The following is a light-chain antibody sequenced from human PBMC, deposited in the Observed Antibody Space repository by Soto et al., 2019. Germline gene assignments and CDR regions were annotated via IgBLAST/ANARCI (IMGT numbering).Light chain of an antibody. CDR1: QSVSSSY. J-gene: IGKJ1*01. Sequence: ENVLMQSPDTLSLSPGERATLSCRASQSVSSSYLAWYQQKPGQAPRLLIYGASSRATGVPDRFSGTGSGTDFTLTISRLEPEDFAMYYCQQYGNSMLTFGQGTKVEIK. CDR2: GAS. CDR3: QQYGNSMLT. V-gene: IGKV3-20*01.